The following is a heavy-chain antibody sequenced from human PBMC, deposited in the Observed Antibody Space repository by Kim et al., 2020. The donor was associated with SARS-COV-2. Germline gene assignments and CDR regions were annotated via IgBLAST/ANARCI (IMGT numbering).Heavy chain of an antibody. Sequence: GGSLRLSCAASGFTFSSYAMSWVRQAPGKGLEWVSGIRSGGNSTNYADSVKGRFTISRDNSKNTVYLQMNSLRADDTALYYCARVSSGTIGWFEYFQQGGQGALVTLSP. V-gene: IGHV3-23*01. J-gene: IGHJ1*01. CDR2: IRSGGNST. CDR3: ARVSSGTIGWFEYFQQ. CDR1: GFTFSSYA. D-gene: IGHD6-19*01.